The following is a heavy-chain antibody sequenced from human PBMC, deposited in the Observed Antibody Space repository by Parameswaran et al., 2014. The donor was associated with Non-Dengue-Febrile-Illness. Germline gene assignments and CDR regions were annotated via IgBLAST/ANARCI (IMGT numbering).Heavy chain of an antibody. CDR3: ARAALSWYYGSGIRYGIAFDY. Sequence: RWIRQPPGKGLEWIGEINHSGSTNYNPSLKSRVTISVDTSKNQFSLKLSSVTAADTAVYYCARAALSWYYGSGIRYGIAFDYWGQGTLVTVSS. CDR2: INHSGST. V-gene: IGHV4-34*01. J-gene: IGHJ4*02. D-gene: IGHD3-10*01.